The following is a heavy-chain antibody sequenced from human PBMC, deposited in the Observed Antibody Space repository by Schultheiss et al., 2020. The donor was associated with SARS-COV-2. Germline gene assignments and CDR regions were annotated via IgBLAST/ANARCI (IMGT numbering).Heavy chain of an antibody. Sequence: GGSLRLSCAASGFTFSSYSMNWVRQAPGKGLEWVSSISSSSSYIYYADSVKGRFTISRDNSKNTLYLQMNSLRADDTAVYYCARDLESVTLDYWGQGTLVTVSS. J-gene: IGHJ4*02. V-gene: IGHV3-21*01. CDR2: ISSSSSYI. CDR1: GFTFSSYS. CDR3: ARDLESVTLDY. D-gene: IGHD5-24*01.